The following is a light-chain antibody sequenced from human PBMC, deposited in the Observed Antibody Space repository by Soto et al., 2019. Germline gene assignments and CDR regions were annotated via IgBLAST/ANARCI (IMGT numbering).Light chain of an antibody. CDR3: QQYKHWPRT. V-gene: IGKV3-15*01. CDR1: QSGSGY. J-gene: IGKJ1*01. CDR2: GAS. Sequence: VITKSSASPSVTGGEGATLSCRASQSGSGYVARYQKNPGQATSLLIYGASATATDTTARFSGSKSGKEFTHTINSLQSEESGVYYCQQYKHWPRTFGQGTKVDI.